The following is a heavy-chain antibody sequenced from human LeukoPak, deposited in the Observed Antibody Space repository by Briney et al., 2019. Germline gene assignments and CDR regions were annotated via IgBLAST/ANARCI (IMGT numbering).Heavy chain of an antibody. Sequence: GGSLRLSCAVSGFSVTNNYMSWVRQAPGKGLEWVSVFYVGGATYYADSVKGRFTISKDNSENTLYLQMKSLRAEDTAVYYCARGDGYNFFDYWGQGTLVTVSS. V-gene: IGHV3-53*01. CDR1: GFSVTNNY. CDR2: FYVGGAT. D-gene: IGHD5-24*01. CDR3: ARGDGYNFFDY. J-gene: IGHJ4*02.